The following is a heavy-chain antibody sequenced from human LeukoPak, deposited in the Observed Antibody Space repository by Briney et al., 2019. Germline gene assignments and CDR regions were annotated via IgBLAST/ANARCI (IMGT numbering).Heavy chain of an antibody. Sequence: SVKVSCKASGGTFSSYAISWVRRAPGQGLERMGRIIPIFGIANYSQKFQGRVTITADKSTSTAYMELSSLRSEDTAVYYCARDTMVPAAINWFDAWGQGTLVTVSA. D-gene: IGHD2-2*01. CDR1: GGTFSSYA. V-gene: IGHV1-69*04. CDR3: ARDTMVPAAINWFDA. J-gene: IGHJ5*02. CDR2: IIPIFGIA.